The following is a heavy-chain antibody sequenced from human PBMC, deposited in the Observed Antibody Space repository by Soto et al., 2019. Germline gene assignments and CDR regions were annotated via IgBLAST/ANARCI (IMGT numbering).Heavy chain of an antibody. CDR3: AYGNLSYYFDY. CDR2: IWHDGSDK. J-gene: IGHJ4*02. V-gene: IGHV3-33*01. CDR1: GFTFSSYG. D-gene: IGHD3-10*01. Sequence: QVQLVESGGGVVQPGRSLKLSCVASGFTFSSYGMHWVRQAPGKGLEWVAIIWHDGSDKYYGDSVKGRFTISRDNSKNTLYLQMSTLRAEDTAVHYCAYGNLSYYFDYWGQGTLVTVSS.